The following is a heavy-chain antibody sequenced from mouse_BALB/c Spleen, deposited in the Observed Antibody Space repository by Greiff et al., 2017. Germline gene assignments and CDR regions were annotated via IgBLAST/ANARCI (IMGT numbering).Heavy chain of an antibody. V-gene: IGHV1-80*01. CDR3: ARRYYGSPNWYFDV. CDR2: IYPGDGDT. Sequence: QVQLQQSGAELMKPGASVKISCKASGYAFSSYWMNWVKQRPGQGLEWIGQIYPGDGDTNYNGKFKGKATLTADKSSSTAYMQLSSLTSEDSAVYFCARRYYGSPNWYFDVWGAGTTVTVSS. J-gene: IGHJ1*01. CDR1: GYAFSSYW. D-gene: IGHD1-1*01.